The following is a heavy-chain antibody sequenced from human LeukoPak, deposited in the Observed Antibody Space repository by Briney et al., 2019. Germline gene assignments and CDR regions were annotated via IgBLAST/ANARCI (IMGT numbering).Heavy chain of an antibody. Sequence: GGSLRLSCAASGFTFSSYSMNWARQAPGKGLEWVSYISSSGSTIYYADSVKGRFTISRDNAENSLYLQMNSLRAEDTAVYYCASAVVPAAHFDYWGQGTLVTVSS. V-gene: IGHV3-48*01. CDR2: ISSSGSTI. J-gene: IGHJ4*02. CDR1: GFTFSSYS. CDR3: ASAVVPAAHFDY. D-gene: IGHD2-2*01.